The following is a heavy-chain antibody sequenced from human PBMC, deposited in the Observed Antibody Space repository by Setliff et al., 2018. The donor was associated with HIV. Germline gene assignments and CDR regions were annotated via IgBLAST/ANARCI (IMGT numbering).Heavy chain of an antibody. V-gene: IGHV4-38-2*01. CDR3: ARGRERWLQRNPRPPSDY. D-gene: IGHD5-18*01. J-gene: IGHJ4*02. Sequence: ETLSLPCGVSGYSISSGYYWGWIRQPPWKGLEWIGSIYHNGITYYNPSLKSRVTISVDTSQNQFSLKLSSVTAADTAIYYCARGRERWLQRNPRPPSDYWGQGTLVTVSS. CDR2: IYHNGIT. CDR1: GYSISSGYY.